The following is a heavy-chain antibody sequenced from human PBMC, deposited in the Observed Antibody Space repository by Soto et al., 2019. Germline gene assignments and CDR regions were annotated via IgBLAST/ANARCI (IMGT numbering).Heavy chain of an antibody. V-gene: IGHV3-64D*06. CDR3: TTLPLTTRVFDY. Sequence: GGSLRLSCSVSGFTIITYAMHWVRQAPGKGLEYVASSSSNGDSTYYADSVKGRFTISRDNSKNTLYLQMSSLRAEDTAVYHCTTLPLTTRVFDYWGQGTLVTVSS. D-gene: IGHD4-17*01. J-gene: IGHJ4*02. CDR1: GFTIITYA. CDR2: SSSNGDST.